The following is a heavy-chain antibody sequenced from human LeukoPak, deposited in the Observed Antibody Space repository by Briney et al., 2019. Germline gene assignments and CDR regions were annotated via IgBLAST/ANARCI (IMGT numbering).Heavy chain of an antibody. Sequence: SETVSLTCTVSGGSISSGSYYWSWIRQPAGKGLEWIGRIYTSGSTNYNPSLKSRVTISVDTSKNQFSLKLSSVTAADTAVYYCAREGTLVPAATSYYYYMDVWGKGTTVTVSS. CDR2: IYTSGST. V-gene: IGHV4-61*02. CDR3: AREGTLVPAATSYYYYMDV. CDR1: GGSISSGSYY. D-gene: IGHD2-2*01. J-gene: IGHJ6*03.